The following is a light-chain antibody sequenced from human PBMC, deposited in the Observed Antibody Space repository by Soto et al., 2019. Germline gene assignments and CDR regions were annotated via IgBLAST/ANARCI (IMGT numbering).Light chain of an antibody. V-gene: IGKV1-39*01. CDR1: QSITSY. Sequence: DIQMTQSPSSLSASVGDSVTITCRASQSITSYLNWYQQKPAKAPNLLIYAASSLQSGVPSRFSGSGSGTDFTLTISSLQPEDFATYYCQQSYSTPPTFGQGTKVEIK. J-gene: IGKJ1*01. CDR2: AAS. CDR3: QQSYSTPPT.